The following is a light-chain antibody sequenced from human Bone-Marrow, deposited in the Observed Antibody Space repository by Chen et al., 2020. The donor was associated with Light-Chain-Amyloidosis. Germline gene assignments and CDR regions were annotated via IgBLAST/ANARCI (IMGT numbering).Light chain of an antibody. V-gene: IGLV1-51*01. CDR1: SSNIENNY. CDR2: DNN. J-gene: IGLJ3*02. Sequence: QSVLTQPPSVSAAPGQKVIISCSGSSSNIENNYVSWYQQLPGTAPKLLIYDNNKRPSGIPDRFSGARSGPSATLGITGLQTGDEADYYCGTWDGGLSAVVFGGGTKLTVL. CDR3: GTWDGGLSAVV.